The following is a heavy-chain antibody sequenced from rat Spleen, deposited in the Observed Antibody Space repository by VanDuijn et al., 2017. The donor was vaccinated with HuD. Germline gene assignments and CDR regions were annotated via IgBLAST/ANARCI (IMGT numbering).Heavy chain of an antibody. J-gene: IGHJ2*01. CDR2: IAYDGGST. Sequence: EVQLVESGGGLVQPGRSMKLSCAASGFTFSTFPMAWVRQAPKEGLEWVAYIAYDGGSTYYRDSVKGRFTISRDNAKTTLYLQMDSLRSEDTATYYCTTLTTRVSYYFDYWGQGVMVTVSS. CDR3: TTLTTRVSYYFDY. D-gene: IGHD1-4*01. V-gene: IGHV5-20*01. CDR1: GFTFSTFP.